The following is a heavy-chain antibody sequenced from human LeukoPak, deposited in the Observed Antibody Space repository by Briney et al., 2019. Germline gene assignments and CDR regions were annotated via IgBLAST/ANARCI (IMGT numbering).Heavy chain of an antibody. Sequence: SETLSLTCTVSGGSIRSSSYYWGWIRQPPGKGLEWIGSIYYSGSTYYNASLKSRGTISVDTSKNQFSLKLNSVTAADTAVHFCARQVVAVAGTGYFDYWGQGTLVTVSS. V-gene: IGHV4-39*01. CDR3: ARQVVAVAGTGYFDY. D-gene: IGHD6-19*01. CDR2: IYYSGST. J-gene: IGHJ4*02. CDR1: GGSIRSSSYY.